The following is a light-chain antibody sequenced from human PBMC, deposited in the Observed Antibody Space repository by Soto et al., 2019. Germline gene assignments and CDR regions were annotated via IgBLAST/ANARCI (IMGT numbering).Light chain of an antibody. V-gene: IGKV3-15*01. CDR1: QGLGTN. CDR3: QQRNVWPPVT. J-gene: IGKJ5*01. CDR2: GAS. Sequence: EVVTTQSPATLSVSPGERATLSCRASQGLGTNLALYQQKPGQAPRLLIFGASTRATGIPARFSGSGSGTDFTLTISSLEPEDSAVYYCQQRNVWPPVTFGQGTRLEIK.